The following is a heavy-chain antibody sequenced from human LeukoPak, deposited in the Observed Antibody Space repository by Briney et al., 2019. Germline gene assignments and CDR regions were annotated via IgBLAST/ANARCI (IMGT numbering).Heavy chain of an antibody. CDR1: GFSFSAYN. Sequence: GGSLRLSCAASGFSFSAYNINWVRQAPGRGLEWVSCISPSGDHRYYADSVRGRFTISRDNAKNSVYLQMNSLRAEDTAVYYCARDAAYFDSSGYYPEPLDYWGQGTLVSVPS. D-gene: IGHD3-22*01. V-gene: IGHV3-21*01. CDR2: ISPSGDHR. J-gene: IGHJ4*02. CDR3: ARDAAYFDSSGYYPEPLDY.